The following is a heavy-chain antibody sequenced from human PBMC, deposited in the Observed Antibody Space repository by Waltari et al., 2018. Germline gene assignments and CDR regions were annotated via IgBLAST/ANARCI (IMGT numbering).Heavy chain of an antibody. D-gene: IGHD3-9*01. CDR3: ARAGLSRPFDWPYFDS. CDR2: IGSSVSTI. V-gene: IGHV3-48*03. CDR1: GFKVINDE. Sequence: EVQLVESGGRSVLPGESLGLSGAAAGFKVINDEIKGVRQAPGKGLEWISDIGSSVSTIYFADSVNGLFTVSRDNSRDSAFLQMDTLRFEDTAVYFCARAGLSRPFDWPYFDSWGPGTLVTVSS. J-gene: IGHJ4*02.